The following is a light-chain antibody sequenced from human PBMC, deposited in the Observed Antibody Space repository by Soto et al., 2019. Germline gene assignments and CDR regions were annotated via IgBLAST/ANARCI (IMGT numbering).Light chain of an antibody. CDR1: SSDVGNYNY. CDR2: DVT. V-gene: IGLV2-8*01. Sequence: QSALTQPPSASGSPGQSVTISCTGTSSDVGNYNYVSWYQQHPGKAPQLMIYDVTKRPSGVPDRFSGSKSGNTASLTVSGLEAEDEADYSCSAYAGSKCLFGGGTKLTVL. CDR3: SAYAGSKCL. J-gene: IGLJ3*02.